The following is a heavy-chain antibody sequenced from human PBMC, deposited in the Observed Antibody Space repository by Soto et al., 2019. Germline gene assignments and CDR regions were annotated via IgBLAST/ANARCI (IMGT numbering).Heavy chain of an antibody. CDR1: GFTVSSSY. J-gene: IGHJ4*02. D-gene: IGHD3-22*01. CDR2: IYSGGST. Sequence: EVQLVESGGSLIQPGGSLRLSCAASGFTVSSSYMSWVRQAPGQGLEWVLVIYSGGSTYYADSVKGRFTISRDNSKNTLYLQMNSLRAEDTAVYYCARAPGSSGYSDYFDYWGQGTLVTVCS. V-gene: IGHV3-53*01. CDR3: ARAPGSSGYSDYFDY.